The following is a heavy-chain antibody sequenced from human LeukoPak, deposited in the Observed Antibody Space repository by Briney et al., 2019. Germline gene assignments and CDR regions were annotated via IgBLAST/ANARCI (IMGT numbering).Heavy chain of an antibody. V-gene: IGHV4-4*09. J-gene: IGHJ4*02. Sequence: PSETLSLTCTVPGGSISSYYWSWIRQPPGKGLEWIGYIYTSGSTNYNPSLKSRVTISVDTSKNQFSLKLSSVTAADTAVYYCAGSYYGGNSGPFDYWGQGTLVTVSS. CDR3: AGSYYGGNSGPFDY. CDR2: IYTSGST. D-gene: IGHD4-23*01. CDR1: GGSISSYY.